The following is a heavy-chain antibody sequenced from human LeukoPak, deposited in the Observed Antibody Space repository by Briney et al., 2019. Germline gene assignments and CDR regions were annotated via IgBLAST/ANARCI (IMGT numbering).Heavy chain of an antibody. CDR1: GYTFTSYD. V-gene: IGHV1-8*01. CDR3: ARGGYSYGSRVYYYYYYMDV. Sequence: ASVKVSCKASGYTFTSYDINWVRQATGQGLEWMGWMNPNSGNTGHAQKFQGRVTMTRNTSISTAYMELSSLRPEDTAVYYCARGGYSYGSRVYYYYYYMDVWGKGTTVTVSS. D-gene: IGHD5-18*01. CDR2: MNPNSGNT. J-gene: IGHJ6*03.